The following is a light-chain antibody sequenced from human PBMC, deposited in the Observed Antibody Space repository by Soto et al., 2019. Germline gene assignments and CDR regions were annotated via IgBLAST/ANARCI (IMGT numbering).Light chain of an antibody. CDR3: SSYVGTNSYV. CDR1: SSDVGGYNY. V-gene: IGLV2-8*01. Sequence: QSVLTQPPSASGSPGQLVTISCTGTSSDVGGYNYVSWYQHHPGKAPKLIIYEVYKRPSGVPDRFSGSKSGNTAALTVSGLQAEDEADYYCSSYVGTNSYVFGTGTKLTVL. J-gene: IGLJ1*01. CDR2: EVY.